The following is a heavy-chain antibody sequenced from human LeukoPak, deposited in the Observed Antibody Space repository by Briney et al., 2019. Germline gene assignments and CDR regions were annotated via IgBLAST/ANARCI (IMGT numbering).Heavy chain of an antibody. CDR3: ARQPSVRYFDWFLDY. CDR1: GGTFSSYA. D-gene: IGHD3-9*01. Sequence: SVEVSCKASGGTFSSYAISWVRQAPGQGLEWMGGIIPIFGTANYAQKFQGRVTITADESTSTAYMELSSLRSEDTAVYYCARQPSVRYFDWFLDYWGQGTLVTVSS. V-gene: IGHV1-69*13. J-gene: IGHJ4*02. CDR2: IIPIFGTA.